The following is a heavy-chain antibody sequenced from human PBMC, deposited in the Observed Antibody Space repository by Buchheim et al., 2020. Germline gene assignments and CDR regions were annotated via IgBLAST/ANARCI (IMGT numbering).Heavy chain of an antibody. CDR1: GFTFSSYE. J-gene: IGHJ4*02. CDR2: ISSSGTTR. Sequence: DVQLVESGGGLVQPGGSLRLSCAASGFTFSSYEMIWVRQAPGKGLEWVSYISSSGTTRYYADSLKGRFTISRDNAKNSLYLQMNSLRAEDTAVYYCAREHSGYDPFVDYWGQGTL. V-gene: IGHV3-48*03. D-gene: IGHD5-12*01. CDR3: AREHSGYDPFVDY.